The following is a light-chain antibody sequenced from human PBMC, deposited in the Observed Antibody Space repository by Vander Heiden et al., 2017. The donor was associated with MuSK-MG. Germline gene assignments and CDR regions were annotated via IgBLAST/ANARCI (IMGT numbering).Light chain of an antibody. V-gene: IGLV2-14*01. CDR3: CSYTFTSRPI. CDR1: SRDVGAYDY. CDR2: DVF. J-gene: IGLJ2*01. Sequence: QSALPQPPSVSGSLGQSIPISSPGTSRDVGAYDYASWYRHCPRQAPTHMIFDVFNRPSGVSDRFSGSKSGNTASLTISGLQAEDEADYYCCSYTFTSRPIFGGGTTLTVL.